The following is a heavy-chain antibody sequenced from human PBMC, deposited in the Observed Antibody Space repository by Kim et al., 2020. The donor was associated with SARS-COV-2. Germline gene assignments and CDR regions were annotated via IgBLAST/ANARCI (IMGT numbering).Heavy chain of an antibody. D-gene: IGHD3-16*02. CDR1: GYTFTSYA. CDR2: INAGNGNT. J-gene: IGHJ4*02. CDR3: ATSIRLGELSVSFDY. Sequence: ASVKVSCKASGYTFTSYAMHWVRQAPGQRLEWMGWINAGNGNTKYSQKFQGRVTITRDTSASTAYMELSSLRSEDTAVYYCATSIRLGELSVSFDYWGQGTLVTVSS. V-gene: IGHV1-3*01.